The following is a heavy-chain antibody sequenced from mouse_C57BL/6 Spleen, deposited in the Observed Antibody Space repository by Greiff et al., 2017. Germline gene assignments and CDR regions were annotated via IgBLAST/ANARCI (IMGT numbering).Heavy chain of an antibody. V-gene: IGHV1-39*01. D-gene: IGHD2-4*01. CDR2: INPNYGTT. J-gene: IGHJ1*03. CDR3: ASPGGIYYDYDDWYFDV. Sequence: EVQLQQSGPELVKPGASVKISCKASGYSFTDYNMNWVKQSNGKSLEWIGVINPNYGTTSYNQKFKGKATLTVDQSSSTAYMQLNSLTSEDSAVYYCASPGGIYYDYDDWYFDVWGTGTTVTVSS. CDR1: GYSFTDYN.